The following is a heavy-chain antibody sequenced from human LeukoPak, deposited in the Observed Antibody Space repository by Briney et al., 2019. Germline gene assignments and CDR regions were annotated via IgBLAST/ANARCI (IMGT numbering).Heavy chain of an antibody. J-gene: IGHJ4*02. CDR2: IRSKANSYAT. Sequence: PGGSLRLSWAASGFTFSGSAMHWVRQASGKGLEWVGRIRSKANSYATAYAASVKGRFTISRDDSKNTAYLQMNSLKTEDTAVYYCTPTSTAMVTNFYYWGQGTLVTVS. V-gene: IGHV3-73*01. CDR1: GFTFSGSA. CDR3: TPTSTAMVTNFYY. D-gene: IGHD5-18*01.